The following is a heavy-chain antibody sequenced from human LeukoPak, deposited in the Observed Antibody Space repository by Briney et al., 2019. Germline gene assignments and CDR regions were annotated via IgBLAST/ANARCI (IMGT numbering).Heavy chain of an antibody. CDR3: ARVDYYYYGMDV. CDR2: IYSGGST. V-gene: IGHV3-66*01. J-gene: IGHJ6*02. CDR1: GFTVSGNY. Sequence: GGSLRLSCAVSGFTVSGNYMNWVRQAPGKGLEWVSVIYSGGSTYYADSVKGRFTISRDNSKNTLYLQMNSLRAEDTAVYYCARVDYYYYGMDVWGQGTTVTVSS.